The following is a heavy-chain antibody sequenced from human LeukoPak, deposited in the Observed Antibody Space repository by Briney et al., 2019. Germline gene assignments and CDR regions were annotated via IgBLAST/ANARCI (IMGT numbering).Heavy chain of an antibody. CDR1: GDSPTIDIA. J-gene: IGHJ4*02. V-gene: IGHV3-23*01. CDR3: AKRYGLGSSPFDY. Sequence: GGSPRHSPAAPGDSPTIDIARTVRQAPEKGLEWVSSISVTGANTYYADSVKGRFTISRDNSKNTLYLQMDSLRAEDTAVYSCAKRYGLGSSPFDYWGQGTLVTVSS. D-gene: IGHD3-10*01. CDR2: ISVTGANT.